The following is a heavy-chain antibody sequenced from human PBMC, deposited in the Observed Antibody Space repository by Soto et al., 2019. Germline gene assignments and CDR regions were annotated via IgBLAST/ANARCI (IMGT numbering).Heavy chain of an antibody. V-gene: IGHV5-51*01. CDR3: AIRPRRDRENS. Sequence: GESLKISCKASGYSFISYFIGWVRQMPGKGLEWMGIIYPGDSDTRYSPSFQGQVTISADKSISTAYLQWSSLKASDTAMYYCAIRPRRDRENSWGQGTLVTVSS. J-gene: IGHJ4*02. D-gene: IGHD3-22*01. CDR2: IYPGDSDT. CDR1: GYSFISYF.